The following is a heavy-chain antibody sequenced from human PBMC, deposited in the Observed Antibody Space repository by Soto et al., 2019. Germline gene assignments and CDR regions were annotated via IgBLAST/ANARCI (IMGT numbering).Heavy chain of an antibody. CDR2: IYYSGST. V-gene: IGHV4-31*03. D-gene: IGHD6-13*01. CDR1: GGSISSGGYY. J-gene: IGHJ4*02. Sequence: SETLSLTCTVSGGSISSGGYYWSWIRQHPGKGLEWIGYIYYSGSTYYNPSLKSRVTISVDTSKNQFSLKLSSVTAADTAVYYCARSSDVAAGPFDYWGQGTLVTVSS. CDR3: ARSSDVAAGPFDY.